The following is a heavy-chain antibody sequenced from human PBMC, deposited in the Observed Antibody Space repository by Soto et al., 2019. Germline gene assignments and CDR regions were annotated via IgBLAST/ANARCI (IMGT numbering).Heavy chain of an antibody. CDR2: ISPSTSHI. V-gene: IGHV3-21*01. D-gene: IGHD2-15*01. Sequence: EVHLVESGGGLVKPGGSLRLSCAVSGFTFSSCTMNWVRQAPGKGLEWVSSISPSTSHIYYADSVKGRFTIPRDNAKYPLFLLMHSLRAEATAVYYCSGCSGGACHQNYGMDVWGQGTTVTVSS. CDR1: GFTFSSCT. CDR3: SGCSGGACHQNYGMDV. J-gene: IGHJ6*02.